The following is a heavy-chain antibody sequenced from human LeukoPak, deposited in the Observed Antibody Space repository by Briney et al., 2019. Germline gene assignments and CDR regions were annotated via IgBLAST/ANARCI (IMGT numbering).Heavy chain of an antibody. D-gene: IGHD2-21*01. J-gene: IGHJ6*02. V-gene: IGHV3-48*02. CDR1: GFTFSTYS. CDR3: ARDYLWGMDV. CDR2: IRDSSSI. Sequence: GESLKISCAASGFTFSTYSLNWVRQAPGKGLEWVSYIRDSSSIYYADSVKGRFTISRDNAKNSLYLQMNSLRDEDTAVYYCARDYLWGMDVWGQGSTVTVSS.